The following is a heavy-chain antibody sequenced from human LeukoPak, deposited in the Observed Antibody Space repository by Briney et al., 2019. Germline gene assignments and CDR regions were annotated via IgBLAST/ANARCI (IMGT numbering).Heavy chain of an antibody. CDR3: ARDPGHSGWYGDY. J-gene: IGHJ4*02. D-gene: IGHD6-19*01. V-gene: IGHV3-30-3*01. CDR2: ISYDGSNK. CDR1: GFTFSSYA. Sequence: GGSLRLSCAASGFTFSSYAMHWVRQAPGKGPEWVAVISYDGSNKYYADSVKGRFTISRDNSKNPLYLQMNSLRAEDTAVYYCARDPGHSGWYGDYWGQGTLVTVSS.